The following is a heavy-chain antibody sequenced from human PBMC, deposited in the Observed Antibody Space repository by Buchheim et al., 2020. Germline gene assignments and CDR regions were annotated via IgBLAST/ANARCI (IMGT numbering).Heavy chain of an antibody. CDR1: GYSFTSFD. J-gene: IGHJ4*02. CDR3: AKGRGFCSPVY. Sequence: VRLVQSGAEVKKPGASVKVSCKASGYSFTSFDINWVRQATGQGLEWMGGINTATGDTAYAQKFQGSVTLTRDTSITNAYLERGALAANATVVYCGAKGRGFCSPVYWGQGTL. V-gene: IGHV1-8*01. D-gene: IGHD2-15*01. CDR2: INTATGDT.